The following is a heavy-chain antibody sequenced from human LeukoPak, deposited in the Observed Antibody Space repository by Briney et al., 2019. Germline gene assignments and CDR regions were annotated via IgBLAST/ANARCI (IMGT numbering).Heavy chain of an antibody. J-gene: IGHJ6*03. CDR2: IYYSGTT. CDR3: ARAIETYYDDWIGTYYMDV. Sequence: PSETLPLTCTVSGVSISTGGYHWSWIRQHPGKGLEWIGYIYYSGTTYYNPSLKSRLTISVDTSKNQFSLKLSSVTAADTAVYYCARAIETYYDDWIGTYYMDVWGKGTTVTVSS. CDR1: GVSISTGGYH. D-gene: IGHD3-3*01. V-gene: IGHV4-31*03.